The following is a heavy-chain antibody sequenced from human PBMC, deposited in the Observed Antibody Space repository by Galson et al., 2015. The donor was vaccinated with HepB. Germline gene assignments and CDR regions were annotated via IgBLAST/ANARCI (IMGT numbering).Heavy chain of an antibody. CDR1: GYSFSSYW. CDR3: ARQQDYSSGRYGSLSAFDI. D-gene: IGHD6-19*01. V-gene: IGHV5-51*01. J-gene: IGHJ3*02. Sequence: QSGAEVKKPGESLKISCKGSGYSFSSYWIGWVRQMAGRGLEWMGTIYPGDSDVRQSPSFQGQVSISADKSTSTAYLLWSSLKASDTAVYYCARQQDYSSGRYGSLSAFDIWGQGTMVTVSS. CDR2: IYPGDSDV.